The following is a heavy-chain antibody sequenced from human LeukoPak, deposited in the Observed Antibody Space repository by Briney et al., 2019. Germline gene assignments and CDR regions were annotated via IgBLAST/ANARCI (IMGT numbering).Heavy chain of an antibody. J-gene: IGHJ4*02. CDR3: AGDRWLRLTNNFDY. V-gene: IGHV3-74*01. D-gene: IGHD5-12*01. CDR1: GFTFDDYG. CDR2: INSDGSST. Sequence: GGSLRLSCAASGFTFDDYGMSWVRQAPGKGLVWVSRINSDGSSTSYADSVKGRFTISRDNAKNTLYLQMNSLRAEDTAVYYCAGDRWLRLTNNFDYWGQGTLVTVSS.